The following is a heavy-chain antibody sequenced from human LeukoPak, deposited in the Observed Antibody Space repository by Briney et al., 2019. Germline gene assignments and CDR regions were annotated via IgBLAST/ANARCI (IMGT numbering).Heavy chain of an antibody. CDR1: GFTFSDHY. J-gene: IGHJ4*02. V-gene: IGHV3-72*01. D-gene: IGHD1-26*01. Sequence: GGSLRLSCAASGFTFSDHYMDWVRLAPGKGLEWVGRIRNKANSYGTEYAASVKDRFTISRDDSKSSLYLQMNSLRSEDTALYYCTRVRLGAATRYFDYWGQGTLVTVSS. CDR3: TRVRLGAATRYFDY. CDR2: IRNKANSYGT.